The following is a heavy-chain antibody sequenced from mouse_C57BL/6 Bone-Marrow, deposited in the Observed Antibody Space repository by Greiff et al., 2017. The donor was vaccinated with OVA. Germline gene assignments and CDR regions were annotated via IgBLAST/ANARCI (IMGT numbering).Heavy chain of an antibody. J-gene: IGHJ4*01. CDR2: ISSGSSTI. D-gene: IGHD3-2*02. CDR1: GFTFSDYG. CDR3: ARPNSSGYYYAMDY. V-gene: IGHV5-17*01. Sequence: EVTLVESGGGLVKPGGSLKLSCAASGFTFSDYGMHWVRQAPEKGLEWVAYISSGSSTIYYADTVKGRFTISRDNAKNTLFLQMTSLRSEDTAMYYCARPNSSGYYYAMDYWGQGTSVTVSS.